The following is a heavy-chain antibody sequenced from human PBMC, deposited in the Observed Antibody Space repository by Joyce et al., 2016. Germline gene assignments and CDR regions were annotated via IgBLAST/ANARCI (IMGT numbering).Heavy chain of an antibody. D-gene: IGHD3-10*01. CDR3: ARRLYYYGTGDYGGTFDI. CDR1: GYSFTGYW. CDR2: IHALNSDA. J-gene: IGHJ3*02. Sequence: EVQLVQSAAEVKKPGESLTISCKASGYSFTGYWIGWVRQMPGKGLDVFGIIHALNSDARYSPFFKGLVTMSADQSTGTAYLEWSSRKASETAIYYCARRLYYYGTGDYGGTFDIWGQGTRVTVSS. V-gene: IGHV5-51*01.